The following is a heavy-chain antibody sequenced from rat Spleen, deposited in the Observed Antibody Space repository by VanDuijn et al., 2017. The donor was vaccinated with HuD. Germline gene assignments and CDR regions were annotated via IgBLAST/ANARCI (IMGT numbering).Heavy chain of an antibody. Sequence: EVQLQESGPGLVKPSQSPSLTCSVTGYSITSTYWGWIRKFPGNKMEWIGHINYSGSTSYNPSLKSLIPVTRDTSRNQFFLQLNSVTTEDTATYYCATLTPRCAYWGQGTLVTVSS. V-gene: IGHV3-1*01. CDR2: INYSGST. CDR3: ATLTPRCAY. D-gene: IGHD3-4*01. J-gene: IGHJ3*01. CDR1: GYSITSTY.